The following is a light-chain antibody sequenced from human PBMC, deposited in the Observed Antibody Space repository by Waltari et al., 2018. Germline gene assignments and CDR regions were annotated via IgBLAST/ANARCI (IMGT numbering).Light chain of an antibody. J-gene: IGKJ3*01. CDR2: GAS. V-gene: IGKV3-20*01. CDR1: QSVSSSS. CDR3: QQYSSVPLT. Sequence: EIVLTQSPGTLSLSPGERATLSCRARQSVSSSSLAWYQQKPGQAPRLLIYGASSRATGIPDRFSGSGSGTDFSLTISRLEPEDFAVYYCQQYSSVPLTFGPGTKVDLK.